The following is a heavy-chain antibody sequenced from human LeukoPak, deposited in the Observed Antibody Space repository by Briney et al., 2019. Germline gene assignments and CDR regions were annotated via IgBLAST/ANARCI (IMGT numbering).Heavy chain of an antibody. Sequence: PGGSLRLSCAASGFAFSSFAMHWVRQAPGKGLEWVSLISYDGITEDYSDSVKGRFTISRDNSKNTLYLQMGSLRAEDMAMYYCARGDSMIVVVKGFDSWGQGTLVTVSS. CDR2: ISYDGITE. D-gene: IGHD3-22*01. CDR1: GFAFSSFA. V-gene: IGHV3-30*14. CDR3: ARGDSMIVVVKGFDS. J-gene: IGHJ4*02.